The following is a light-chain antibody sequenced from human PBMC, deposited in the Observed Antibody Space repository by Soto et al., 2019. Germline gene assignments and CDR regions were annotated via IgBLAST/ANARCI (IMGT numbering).Light chain of an antibody. CDR3: QQYNSYS. Sequence: DIEISQNTSTLSASVGDRVTITCRASQSIYNWLAWYQQRPGQTPKLLIYDASSLESGVPSRFSGSGSGTEFTLTICSLQPDDFATYYCQQYNSYSFAQGTNVDTK. CDR1: QSIYNW. V-gene: IGKV1-5*01. CDR2: DAS. J-gene: IGKJ1*01.